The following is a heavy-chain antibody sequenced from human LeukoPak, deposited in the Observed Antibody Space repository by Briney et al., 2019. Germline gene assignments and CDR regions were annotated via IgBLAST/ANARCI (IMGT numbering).Heavy chain of an antibody. V-gene: IGHV3-23*01. Sequence: GGSLRLSCTVSGFTLSSYEMTWFRQAPGKGLEWVSSIGYGGADSHYADSVKGRFTISRDNSKNTLYLQMNSLRAEDTAVYYCAKDRGMFLVGYLDYWGQGTLVTVSS. CDR1: GFTLSSYE. CDR2: IGYGGADS. CDR3: AKDRGMFLVGYLDY. J-gene: IGHJ4*02. D-gene: IGHD2-15*01.